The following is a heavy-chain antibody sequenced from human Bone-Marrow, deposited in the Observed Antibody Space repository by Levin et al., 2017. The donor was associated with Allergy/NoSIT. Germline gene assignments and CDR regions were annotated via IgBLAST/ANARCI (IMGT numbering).Heavy chain of an antibody. CDR3: AGGRGVVDV. CDR1: GASMTRHY. D-gene: IGHD3-10*01. Sequence: SQTLSLTCTVSGASMTRHYWNWIRQSPDKGLEWIGYINYSGTTKYNPSLNSRFTISIDTSSSHFSLILRSLPAADTAVYYCAGGRGVVDVWGQGKTVIVSS. CDR2: INYSGTT. V-gene: IGHV4-59*11. J-gene: IGHJ6*02.